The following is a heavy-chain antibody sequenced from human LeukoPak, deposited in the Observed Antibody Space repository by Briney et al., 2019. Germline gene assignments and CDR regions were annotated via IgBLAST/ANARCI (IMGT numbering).Heavy chain of an antibody. D-gene: IGHD4-17*01. CDR3: ASVTPQYYYYGMDV. CDR2: ISYDGSNK. V-gene: IGHV3-30-3*01. J-gene: IGHJ6*02. Sequence: GRSLRLSCAASGFTFSSYAMHWVRQAPGKGLEWVAVISYDGSNKYYADSVKGRFTISRDNSKNTLYLQMNSLRAEDTAVYYCASVTPQYYYYGMDVWGQGTTVTVSS. CDR1: GFTFSSYA.